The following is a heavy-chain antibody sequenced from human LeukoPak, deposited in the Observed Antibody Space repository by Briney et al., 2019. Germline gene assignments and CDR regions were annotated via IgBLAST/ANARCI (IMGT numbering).Heavy chain of an antibody. CDR3: ARNGYSSSAGVCY. CDR1: GGSFSGYY. V-gene: IGHV4-34*01. D-gene: IGHD6-6*01. Sequence: SETLSLTCAVYGGSFSGYYWSWIRQPPGKGLEWIGEINHSGSTNYNPSLKSRVTISVDTSKNQFSLKLSSVTAADTAVYYCARNGYSSSAGVCYWGHGTLVTVSS. J-gene: IGHJ4*01. CDR2: INHSGST.